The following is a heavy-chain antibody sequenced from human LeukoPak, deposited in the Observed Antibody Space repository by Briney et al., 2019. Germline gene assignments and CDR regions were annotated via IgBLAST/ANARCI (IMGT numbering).Heavy chain of an antibody. CDR2: IYHSGST. CDR1: GGSISSGGYS. D-gene: IGHD3-16*01. J-gene: IGHJ6*02. CDR3: ARQGFTYGMDV. Sequence: TSETLSLTCTVSGGSISSGGYSWSWIRQPPGKGLEWIGYIYHSGSTYYNPSLKSRVTISVDRSKNQFSLKLSSVTAADTAVYYCARQGFTYGMDVWGQGTTVTVSS. V-gene: IGHV4-30-2*01.